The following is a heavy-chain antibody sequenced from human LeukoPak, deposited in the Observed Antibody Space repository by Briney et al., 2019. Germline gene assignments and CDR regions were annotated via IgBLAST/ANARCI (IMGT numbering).Heavy chain of an antibody. D-gene: IGHD4-17*01. CDR1: GFTFSSYS. CDR2: ISSSSSYI. J-gene: IGHJ3*02. Sequence: GGSLRLSCAASGFTFSSYSMNWVRQAPGKGLEWVSSISSSSSYIYYADSVKGRFTISRDNAKNSLYLQMNSLTAEDTAVYYCAREGTVTTWAFDIWGQGTMVTVSS. V-gene: IGHV3-21*01. CDR3: AREGTVTTWAFDI.